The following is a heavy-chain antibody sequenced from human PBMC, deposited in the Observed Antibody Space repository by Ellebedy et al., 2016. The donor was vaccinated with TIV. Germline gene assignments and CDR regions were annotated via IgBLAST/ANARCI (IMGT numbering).Heavy chain of an antibody. CDR1: GFSFSNYG. J-gene: IGHJ4*02. D-gene: IGHD3-3*01. V-gene: IGHV3-30*03. CDR2: ISFDGTDQ. CDR3: ARGGFWSGYCDFDY. Sequence: GGSLRLSCEASGFSFSNYGMLPARQAPGQGLAWVAVISFDGTDQHHADSVKGRFTIARDDSKNTLYLQMNSLRAEDTAIYYCARGGFWSGYCDFDYWGQGTLVTVSS.